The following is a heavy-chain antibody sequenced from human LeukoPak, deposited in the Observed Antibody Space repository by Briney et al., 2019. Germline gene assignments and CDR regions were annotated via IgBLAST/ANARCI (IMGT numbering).Heavy chain of an antibody. D-gene: IGHD3-10*01. V-gene: IGHV3-30*04. CDR2: ISYDGSNK. Sequence: PGRSLRLSCAASGFTFSSYAMHWVRQAPGKGLGWVAVISYDGSNKYYADSVKGRFTISRDNSKNTLYLQMNSLRAEDTAVYYCATYGSGSPGGSYYYYGMDVWGQGTTVIVSS. J-gene: IGHJ6*02. CDR1: GFTFSSYA. CDR3: ATYGSGSPGGSYYYYGMDV.